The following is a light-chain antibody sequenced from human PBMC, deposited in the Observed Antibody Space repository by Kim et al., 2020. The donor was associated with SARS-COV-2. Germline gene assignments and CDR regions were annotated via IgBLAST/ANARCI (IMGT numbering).Light chain of an antibody. CDR3: QQYQDYPMFT. J-gene: IGKJ2*01. V-gene: IGKV1-5*01. CDR2: DAS. Sequence: SVGDRVTIPCRASQNVNNWLAWYQQKPGLAPKLLIYDASTLKSGVPSRFSGSGSGTEFTLTISSLQPDDFATYYCQQYQDYPMFTFGQGTKVDIK. CDR1: QNVNNW.